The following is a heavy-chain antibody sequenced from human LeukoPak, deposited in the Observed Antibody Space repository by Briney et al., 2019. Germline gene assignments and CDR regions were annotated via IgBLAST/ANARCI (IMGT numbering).Heavy chain of an antibody. Sequence: GGSLRLSCAASGFTFSSYAMSWVRQAPGKGLEWVSAISGSGGSTYYADSVKGRFTISRDNSKNTLYLQMNSLRAEDTAVYYCARDVVLARDGTIWSDYWGQGTLVTVFS. CDR1: GFTFSSYA. CDR3: ARDVVLARDGTIWSDY. J-gene: IGHJ4*02. V-gene: IGHV3-23*01. D-gene: IGHD2-8*01. CDR2: ISGSGGST.